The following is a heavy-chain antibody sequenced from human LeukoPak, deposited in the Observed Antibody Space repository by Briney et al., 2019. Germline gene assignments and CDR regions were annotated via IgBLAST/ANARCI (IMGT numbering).Heavy chain of an antibody. J-gene: IGHJ4*02. CDR3: ARGGGYCTNGICSYFDY. D-gene: IGHD2-8*01. V-gene: IGHV1-2*02. CDR2: INPKSGGT. Sequence: ASVKVSCKASGYTFTGYYMHWVRQAPGQGLEWMGLINPKSGGTNYAQKFQGRVTMTRDTSISTAYMELSRLTSDDTAMYYCARGGGYCTNGICSYFDYWGQGTLVTVSS. CDR1: GYTFTGYY.